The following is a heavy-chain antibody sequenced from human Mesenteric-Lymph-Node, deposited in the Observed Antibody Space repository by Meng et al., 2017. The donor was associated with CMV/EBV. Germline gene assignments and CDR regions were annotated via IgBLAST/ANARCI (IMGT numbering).Heavy chain of an antibody. CDR1: GGSISSYY. CDR2: IYYKGNT. V-gene: IGHV4-59*01. Sequence: SETLSLTCTLSGGSISSYYWSWIRQPPGKGLEWIGFIYYKGNTNYNPTLRSRVTMSVDTSKNQCSLKVTSVTAADTALYYCARFSSTGAYYLGMDVWGQGTTVTVSS. J-gene: IGHJ6*02. CDR3: ARFSSTGAYYLGMDV. D-gene: IGHD1-1*01.